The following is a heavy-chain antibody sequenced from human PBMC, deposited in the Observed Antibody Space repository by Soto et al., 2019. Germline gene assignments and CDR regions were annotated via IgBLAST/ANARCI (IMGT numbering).Heavy chain of an antibody. CDR3: TKTSSGYPYYCDS. D-gene: IGHD3-22*01. V-gene: IGHV1-2*02. CDR1: GFAFRGHC. CDR2: INPNSGGT. J-gene: IGHJ4*02. Sequence: SLKSCWTTSGFAFRGHCRHWGEQNAGQGLEWMGWINPNSGGTSYAQKFQGRVTMTRDTSITTAYMELSRLSSDDTAVYYCTKTSSGYPYYCDSWGQGTPVTVSS.